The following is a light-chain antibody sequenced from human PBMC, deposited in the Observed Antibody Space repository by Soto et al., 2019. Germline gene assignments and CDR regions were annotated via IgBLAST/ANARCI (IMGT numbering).Light chain of an antibody. Sequence: QSALTQPASVSGSPGQSITISCTGTSSDVGGYNYVSWYQHHPGKAPKLIIYEVSNRPSGVSNRFSGSKSGTSASLTISGLQAEDEADYYCTSYTSSSSLDVFGTGTKLTVL. CDR2: EVS. CDR1: SSDVGGYNY. V-gene: IGLV2-14*01. CDR3: TSYTSSSSLDV. J-gene: IGLJ1*01.